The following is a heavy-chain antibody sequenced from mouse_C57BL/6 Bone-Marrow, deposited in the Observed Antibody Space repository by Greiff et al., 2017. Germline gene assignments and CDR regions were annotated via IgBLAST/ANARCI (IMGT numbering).Heavy chain of an antibody. Sequence: QVQLQQPGAELVKPGASVKLSCKASGYTFTSYWLQWVQQRPGQGLEWIGEIDPSDSSTNYNQKFKGKATLTVDTSSSTAYMQLSSLTSEDSAVYYCAREGRNYVGDFDDWGKGTTVTVAS. V-gene: IGHV1-50*01. J-gene: IGHJ1*03. CDR1: GYTFTSYW. CDR3: AREGRNYVGDFDD. CDR2: IDPSDSST. D-gene: IGHD1-1*01.